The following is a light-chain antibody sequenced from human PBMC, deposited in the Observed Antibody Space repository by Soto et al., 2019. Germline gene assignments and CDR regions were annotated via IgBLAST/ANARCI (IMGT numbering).Light chain of an antibody. V-gene: IGKV1-5*03. Sequence: DIHMTQSPSTLSASVGDRVFITCRASQSINNWLAWYQQKPGKAPKLLIHKASSLESGVPSRFSGSASGTEFTLTISSLQPDDFATYYCQQYESYPLTFGGGTNVEIK. CDR1: QSINNW. CDR2: KAS. CDR3: QQYESYPLT. J-gene: IGKJ4*01.